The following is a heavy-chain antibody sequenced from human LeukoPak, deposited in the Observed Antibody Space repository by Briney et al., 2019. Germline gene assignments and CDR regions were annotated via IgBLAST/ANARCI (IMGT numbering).Heavy chain of an antibody. CDR2: ISAYNGNT. V-gene: IGHV1-18*01. Sequence: ASVKVSCKASGYTFTSYGISWVRQAPGQGLEWMGWISAYNGNTNYAQKLQGRVTMTTDTSTSTAYMELRSLRSDDTAVYFCARGYYDSSGYLQLDYWGQGTLVTVSS. CDR1: GYTFTSYG. J-gene: IGHJ4*02. D-gene: IGHD3-22*01. CDR3: ARGYYDSSGYLQLDY.